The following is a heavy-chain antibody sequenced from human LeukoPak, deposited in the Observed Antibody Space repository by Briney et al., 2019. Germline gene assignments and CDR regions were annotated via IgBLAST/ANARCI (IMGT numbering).Heavy chain of an antibody. J-gene: IGHJ3*02. CDR2: INHSGST. CDR3: ARTNAFDI. V-gene: IGHV4-34*01. Sequence: PSETLSLTCAVYGGSFSGYYWSWIRQPPGKGLEWIGEINHSGSTNYNPSLKSRVTISVDTSKNQFSLKLSSVTAADTAVYYCARTNAFDIWGQGTVVTVSS. CDR1: GGSFSGYY.